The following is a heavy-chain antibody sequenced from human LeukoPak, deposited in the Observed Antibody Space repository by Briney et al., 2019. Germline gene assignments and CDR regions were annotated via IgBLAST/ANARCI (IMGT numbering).Heavy chain of an antibody. CDR3: AIYDSSGYPPLDY. CDR2: INAGNGNT. D-gene: IGHD3-22*01. J-gene: IGHJ4*02. CDR1: GYTFTSYA. Sequence: ASVKVSCKASGYTFTSYAMHWVRQAPGQRLEWMGWINAGNGNTKYSQKFQGRVTLTTDTSTSTAYMELRSLRSDDTAVYYCAIYDSSGYPPLDYWGQGTLVTVSS. V-gene: IGHV1-3*01.